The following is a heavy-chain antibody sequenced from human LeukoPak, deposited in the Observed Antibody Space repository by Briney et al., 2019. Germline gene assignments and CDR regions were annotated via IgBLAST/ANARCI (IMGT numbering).Heavy chain of an antibody. CDR2: SGST. D-gene: IGHD2-15*01. V-gene: IGHV4-38-2*02. CDR3: ARANAGYSYDY. Sequence: SETLSLTCTVSGYSISSGYYWGWIRQPPGKGLEWIGSGSTYYNPSLKSRVTISVDTSKNQFSLKLSSVTAADTAVYYCARANAGYSYDYWGQGTLVTVSS. J-gene: IGHJ4*02. CDR1: GYSISSGYY.